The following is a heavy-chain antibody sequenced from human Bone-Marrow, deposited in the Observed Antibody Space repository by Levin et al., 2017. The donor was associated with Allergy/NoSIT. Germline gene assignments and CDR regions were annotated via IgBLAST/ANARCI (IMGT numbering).Heavy chain of an antibody. D-gene: IGHD1-14*01. CDR2: ISDKGDTT. CDR1: GFTFSSYA. V-gene: IGHV3-23*01. J-gene: IGHJ6*03. CDR3: AKDRGTGVSYYYYSYIDV. Sequence: GGSLRLSCAASGFTFSSYAMNWVRQAPGKGLEWVSSISDKGDTTYNANSVKGRFSISRDNSKNTLYLQMNALRAEDTAVYYCAKDRGTGVSYYYYSYIDVWGKGTTVTVS.